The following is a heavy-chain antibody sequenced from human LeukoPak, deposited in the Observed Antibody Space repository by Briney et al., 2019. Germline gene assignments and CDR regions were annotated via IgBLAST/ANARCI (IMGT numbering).Heavy chain of an antibody. CDR1: GGSISSYY. CDR3: TRDRRDSSGYYYDAFDI. J-gene: IGHJ3*02. V-gene: IGHV4-4*07. Sequence: PSETLSLTCTVSGGSISSYYWSWIRQPPGKGLEWIGRIYTSGSTNYNPSLKSRVTMSVDTSKNQFSLKLSSVTAADTAVYYCTRDRRDSSGYYYDAFDIWGQGTMVTVSS. D-gene: IGHD3-22*01. CDR2: IYTSGST.